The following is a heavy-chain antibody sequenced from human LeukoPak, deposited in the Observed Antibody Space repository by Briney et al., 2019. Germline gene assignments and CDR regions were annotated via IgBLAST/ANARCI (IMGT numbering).Heavy chain of an antibody. CDR3: ARGFRFCSSTSCYPYFDY. CDR2: IYYSGST. D-gene: IGHD2-2*01. Sequence: PSETLSLTCTVSGGSISSGDYYWSWLRQPPGKGLEWIGYIYYSGSTYYNPSLKSRVTISVDTSKNQFSLKLSSVTAADTAVYYCARGFRFCSSTSCYPYFDYWGQGTLVTVSS. J-gene: IGHJ4*02. CDR1: GGSISSGDYY. V-gene: IGHV4-30-4*08.